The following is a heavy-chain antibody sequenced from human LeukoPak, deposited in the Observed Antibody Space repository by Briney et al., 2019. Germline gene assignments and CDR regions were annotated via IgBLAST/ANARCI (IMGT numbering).Heavy chain of an antibody. J-gene: IGHJ3*02. V-gene: IGHV4-59*01. Sequence: SETLSLTCTVSGGSISSYYWTWIRQPPGKGLEWIGYIYYSGSTNYNPSLKSRVTISVDTSKNQFSLKLSSVTAADTAVYYCARTPLRHDAFDIWGQETMVTVSS. D-gene: IGHD5-12*01. CDR2: IYYSGST. CDR1: GGSISSYY. CDR3: ARTPLRHDAFDI.